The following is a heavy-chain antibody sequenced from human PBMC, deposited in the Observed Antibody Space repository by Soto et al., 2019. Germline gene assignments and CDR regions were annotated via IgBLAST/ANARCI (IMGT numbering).Heavy chain of an antibody. J-gene: IGHJ4*02. CDR3: ARAPKVSGSSQTRPDF. V-gene: IGHV4-34*01. Sequence: LSLTCSIYSGSFSGYYWSWIRQPPGKGLEWIGEISQSGNTNYSPSLKSRVSISIDTSKKQFSLNLASVSAADTAVYYRARAPKVSGSSQTRPDFWGQGTLVTVSS. D-gene: IGHD6-6*01. CDR1: SGSFSGYY. CDR2: ISQSGNT.